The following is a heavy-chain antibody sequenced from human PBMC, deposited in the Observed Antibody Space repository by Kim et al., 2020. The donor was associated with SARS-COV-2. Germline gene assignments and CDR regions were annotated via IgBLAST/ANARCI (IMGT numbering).Heavy chain of an antibody. J-gene: IGHJ6*02. Sequence: PVKGRFTISRDDSKNTLYLQMNSLKTEDTAVYYCTTDSTSGSGSYSFMDVWGQGTTVTVSS. D-gene: IGHD3-10*01. V-gene: IGHV3-15*01. CDR3: TTDSTSGSGSYSFMDV.